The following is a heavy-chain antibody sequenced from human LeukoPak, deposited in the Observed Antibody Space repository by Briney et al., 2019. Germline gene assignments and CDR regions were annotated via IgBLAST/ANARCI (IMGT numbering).Heavy chain of an antibody. D-gene: IGHD2-8*01. Sequence: ETLSLTCTVSGGSIRSSSYYWGWIRQPPGKGLEWVSVIYSGGSTYYADSVKGRFTISRDNSKNTLYLQMNSLRAEDTAVYYCARGDPPQGCPLDYWGQGTLVTVSS. J-gene: IGHJ4*02. V-gene: IGHV3-53*01. CDR3: ARGDPPQGCPLDY. CDR1: GGSIRSSSYY. CDR2: IYSGGST.